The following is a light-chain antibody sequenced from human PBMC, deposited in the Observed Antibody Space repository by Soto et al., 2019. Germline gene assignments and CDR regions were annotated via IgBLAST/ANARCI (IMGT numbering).Light chain of an antibody. CDR2: DTS. CDR3: LLSYSGAHWV. V-gene: IGLV7-46*01. Sequence: QAVVTQDPSLTVSPGGTVTLTCGSSTGAVTSDHYPYWFQQKPGQAPRTLIYDTSNKHSWTPPRFSGSLLGGKAALTLSGAQPEDEAEYYCLLSYSGAHWVFGGGTKVTVL. J-gene: IGLJ3*02. CDR1: TGAVTSDHY.